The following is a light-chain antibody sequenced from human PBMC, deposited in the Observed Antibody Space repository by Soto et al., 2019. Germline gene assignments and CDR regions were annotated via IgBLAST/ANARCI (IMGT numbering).Light chain of an antibody. V-gene: IGLV3-9*01. J-gene: IGLJ2*01. Sequence: SYELTQPLSVSVALGQTAMITCGGNNVGSKNVYWYQQKPGQAPVLVIYRDRNRPSGIPERLSGSNSGNTATLTISGAQAGDEADYYCQVWDSTTVVFGGGTKLTVL. CDR3: QVWDSTTVV. CDR1: NVGSKN. CDR2: RDR.